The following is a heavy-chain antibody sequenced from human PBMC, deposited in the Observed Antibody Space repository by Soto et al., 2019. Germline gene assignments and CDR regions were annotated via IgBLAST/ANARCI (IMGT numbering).Heavy chain of an antibody. CDR2: VSGYSGDT. Sequence: QVQLVQSGAEVKDSGASVTVSCKVSGDTPTSIGISWVRQAPGQGLEWVGWVSGYSGDTNHAPKVQGRITMSADSSTNTVHMELRSLRFDDTAIYYCASDLSTSGSYYWFAPWGQGTLVTVSP. CDR1: GDTPTSIG. J-gene: IGHJ5*02. D-gene: IGHD3-10*01. V-gene: IGHV1-18*01. CDR3: ASDLSTSGSYYWFAP.